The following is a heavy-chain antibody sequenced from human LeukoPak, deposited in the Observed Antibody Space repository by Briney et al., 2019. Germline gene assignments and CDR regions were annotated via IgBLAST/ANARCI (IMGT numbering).Heavy chain of an antibody. Sequence: GGSLRLSCAASGFTFSSYAMHWVRQAPGKGLEWVAFIRYDGSNKYYADSVKGRFTISRDNSKNTLYLQMNSLRAEDTAVYYCAKVAYYYDSSGSAWGQGTLVTVSS. J-gene: IGHJ4*02. D-gene: IGHD3-22*01. CDR2: IRYDGSNK. CDR3: AKVAYYYDSSGSA. V-gene: IGHV3-30*02. CDR1: GFTFSSYA.